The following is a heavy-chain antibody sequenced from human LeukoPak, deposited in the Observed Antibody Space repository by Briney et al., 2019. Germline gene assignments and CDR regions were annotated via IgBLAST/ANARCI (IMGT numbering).Heavy chain of an antibody. CDR2: TNTNSGGT. Sequence: ASVKVSCKASGYSFIDYYMHWVRQAPGQGLEWIGWTNTNSGGTNYAQKFQGRVTMTRDTSISTAYMELSRLRSDDTAMYYCARQWRSYDSSGYYDPSFDYWGQGTLVTVSS. J-gene: IGHJ4*02. V-gene: IGHV1-2*02. CDR1: GYSFIDYY. D-gene: IGHD3-22*01. CDR3: ARQWRSYDSSGYYDPSFDY.